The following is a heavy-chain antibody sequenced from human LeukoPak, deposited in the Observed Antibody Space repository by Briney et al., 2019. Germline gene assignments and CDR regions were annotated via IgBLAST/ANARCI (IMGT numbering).Heavy chain of an antibody. Sequence: GGSLRLSCAASGFTVSSNYMSWVRQAPGKGLEWVSVIYSGGSTYYADSVKGRFTISRDDSKNTLYLQMNSLRAEDTAVYYCARGSDYYDSSGLLHWGQGTLVTVSS. V-gene: IGHV3-53*01. CDR2: IYSGGST. D-gene: IGHD3-22*01. J-gene: IGHJ4*02. CDR1: GFTVSSNY. CDR3: ARGSDYYDSSGLLH.